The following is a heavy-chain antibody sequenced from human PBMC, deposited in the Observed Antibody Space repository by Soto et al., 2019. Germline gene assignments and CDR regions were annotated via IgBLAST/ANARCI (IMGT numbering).Heavy chain of an antibody. V-gene: IGHV3-9*01. Sequence: GGSLRLSCAASGFTFYDYAMHWVRQAPGKGLEWVSGISWNSGSIGYADSVKGRFTISRDNAKNSLYLQMNSLRAEDTALYYCAKDYYYGSGRYYYMDVWGKGTTVTVSS. D-gene: IGHD3-10*01. CDR1: GFTFYDYA. CDR3: AKDYYYGSGRYYYMDV. J-gene: IGHJ6*03. CDR2: ISWNSGSI.